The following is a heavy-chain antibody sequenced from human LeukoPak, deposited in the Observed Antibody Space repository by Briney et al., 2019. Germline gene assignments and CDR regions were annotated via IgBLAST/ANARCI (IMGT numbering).Heavy chain of an antibody. CDR1: GGPISSHY. CDR2: IYYSGST. V-gene: IGHV4-59*11. J-gene: IGHJ3*02. Sequence: SETLSLTCTVSGGPISSHYWSWIRQPPGKGLEWIGYIYYSGSTNYNPSLKSRVTISVDTSKNQFSLKLSSVTAADTAVYYCARDRYDSDAFDIWGQGTMVTVSS. D-gene: IGHD3-3*01. CDR3: ARDRYDSDAFDI.